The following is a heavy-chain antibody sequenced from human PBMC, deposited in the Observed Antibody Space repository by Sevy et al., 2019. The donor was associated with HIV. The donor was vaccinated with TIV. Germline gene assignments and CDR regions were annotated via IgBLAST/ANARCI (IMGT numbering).Heavy chain of an antibody. CDR2: MNTNSGNT. Sequence: ASVKVSCKASGYTFTSYDINWVRQATGQGLEWMGWMNTNSGNTGYAQKFQGRVTMTRNTSISTAYMELSSLRSEDTAVYYCARGDYKYYYYGMDVWGQGTTVTVSS. CDR1: GYTFTSYD. V-gene: IGHV1-8*01. CDR3: ARGDYKYYYYGMDV. J-gene: IGHJ6*02. D-gene: IGHD4-17*01.